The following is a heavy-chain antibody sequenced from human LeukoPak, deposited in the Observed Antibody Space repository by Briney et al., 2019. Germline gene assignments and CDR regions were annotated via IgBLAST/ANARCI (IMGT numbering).Heavy chain of an antibody. CDR2: INSDGSIT. Sequence: GGSLRLSCAASGFTFTTYWMHWVRQAPGKGLVWVSHINSDGSITSYADSVQGRFTISRDNSKSTLCLQMSSLRAEDTAVYYCAKQLGYCSDGSCYFPYWGQGTLVTVSS. D-gene: IGHD2-15*01. V-gene: IGHV3-74*01. J-gene: IGHJ4*02. CDR1: GFTFTTYW. CDR3: AKQLGYCSDGSCYFPY.